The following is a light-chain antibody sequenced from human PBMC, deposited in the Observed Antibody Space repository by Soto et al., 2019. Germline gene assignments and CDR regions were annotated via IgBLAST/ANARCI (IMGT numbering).Light chain of an antibody. J-gene: IGLJ3*02. V-gene: IGLV2-23*01. CDR1: SSDVGTYKF. CDR3: CSDAGTSFWV. Sequence: QSALTQPASVSGSPGQSITISCTGTSSDVGTYKFVSWYQQHPGKAPTLMIHEGTKRPSGVSNRFSGSKSGNTATLTISGLQPEDEANYYCCSDAGTSFWVFGGGTKLTVL. CDR2: EGT.